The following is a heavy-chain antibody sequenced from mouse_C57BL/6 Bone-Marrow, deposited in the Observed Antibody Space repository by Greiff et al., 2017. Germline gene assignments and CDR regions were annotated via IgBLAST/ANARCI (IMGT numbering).Heavy chain of an antibody. CDR2: IYPGSGST. J-gene: IGHJ1*03. CDR3: AFYCYGCSYV. V-gene: IGHV1-55*01. CDR1: GYTFTSYW. Sequence: VQLQQPGAELVKPGASVKMSCKASGYTFTSYWITWVKQRPGQGLEWIGDIYPGSGSTNYNEKFKSKATLTVDTSSSTAYMQLRCLSSDDSAVYYCAFYCYGCSYVWGTGTTVTVSS. D-gene: IGHD1-1*01.